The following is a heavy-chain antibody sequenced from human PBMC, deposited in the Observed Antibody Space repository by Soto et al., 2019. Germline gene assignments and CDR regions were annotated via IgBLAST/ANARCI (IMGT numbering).Heavy chain of an antibody. D-gene: IGHD6-13*01. CDR3: ARDQNWQDLVWWFDP. Sequence: ASVKVSRKPSGNTFTSYDINWVRQATGQGLEWMRTMYPNGVNIGDAQKFKSRVTMTKDTSTSAVYMELNSLTSEDTAVYYCARDQNWQDLVWWFDPWGQGTLVTVSS. J-gene: IGHJ5*02. CDR2: MYPNGVNI. V-gene: IGHV1-8*01. CDR1: GNTFTSYD.